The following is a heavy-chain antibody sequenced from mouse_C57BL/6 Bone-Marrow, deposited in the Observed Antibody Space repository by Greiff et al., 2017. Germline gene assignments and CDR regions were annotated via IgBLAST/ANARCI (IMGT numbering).Heavy chain of an antibody. D-gene: IGHD2-1*01. CDR3: ARSRGNPDY. Sequence: EVQLQQPVAELVRPGASVKLSCTASGFNITNNYMPWVKQRPEQGLEWIGRIDPANGNTKYTPKFQGKATITADTSSNTAYLQLSSLTSEDTAIYYWARSRGNPDYWGQGTTLTVSS. CDR2: IDPANGNT. V-gene: IGHV14-3*01. J-gene: IGHJ2*01. CDR1: GFNITNNY.